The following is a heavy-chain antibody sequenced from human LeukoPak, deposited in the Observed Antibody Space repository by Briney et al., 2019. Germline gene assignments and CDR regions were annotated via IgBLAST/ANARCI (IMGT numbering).Heavy chain of an antibody. Sequence: GGSLRLSCAASGFTFSSYSMNWVRQAPGEGLEWVSCISSLSGTRYYADSVKGRFTISRDNAKNSLYLQMNSLRAEDTAVYYCAELGITMIGGVWGKGTTVTISS. J-gene: IGHJ6*04. CDR1: GFTFSSYS. V-gene: IGHV3-48*04. CDR3: AELGITMIGGV. D-gene: IGHD3-10*02. CDR2: ISSLSGTR.